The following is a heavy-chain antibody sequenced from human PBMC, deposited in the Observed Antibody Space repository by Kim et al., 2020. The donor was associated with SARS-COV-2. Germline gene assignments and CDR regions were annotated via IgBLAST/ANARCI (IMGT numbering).Heavy chain of an antibody. Sequence: SVKVSCKASGGTFSSYAISWVRQAPGQGLEWMGGIIPIFGTANYAQKFQGRVTITADKSTSTAYMELSSLRSEDTAVYYCARAASEYGGNPFDYWGQGTLVTVSS. CDR1: GGTFSSYA. J-gene: IGHJ4*02. CDR3: ARAASEYGGNPFDY. V-gene: IGHV1-69*06. D-gene: IGHD2-15*01. CDR2: IIPIFGTA.